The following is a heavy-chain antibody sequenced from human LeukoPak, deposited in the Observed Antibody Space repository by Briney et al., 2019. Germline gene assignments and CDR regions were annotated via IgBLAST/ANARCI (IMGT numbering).Heavy chain of an antibody. D-gene: IGHD3-9*01. CDR1: GCRFPSYW. V-gene: IGHV5-51*01. CDR2: IYPGDSDT. CDR3: ARLHDILTGSYYFDY. J-gene: IGHJ4*02. Sequence: GESLKISRQCSGCRFPSYWLGWVRPMPGKGLEWVGMIYPGDSDTRYSPSFQGQVTISADKSISTAYLQWSSLKASDTAMYYCARLHDILTGSYYFDYWGQGALVTVSS.